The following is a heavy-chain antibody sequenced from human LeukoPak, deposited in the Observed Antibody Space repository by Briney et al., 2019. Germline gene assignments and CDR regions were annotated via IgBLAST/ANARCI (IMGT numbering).Heavy chain of an antibody. CDR1: GYSISSGYY. J-gene: IGHJ3*02. CDR2: IYHSGST. CDR3: ARGPYSYDSSGAFDI. V-gene: IGHV4-38-2*02. D-gene: IGHD3-22*01. Sequence: SETLSLTCTVSGYSISSGYYWGWIRQPPGKGLEWIGSIYHSGSTYYNPSLKSRVTISVDTSKNQFSLKLSSVTAADTAVYYCARGPYSYDSSGAFDIWGQGTMVTVSS.